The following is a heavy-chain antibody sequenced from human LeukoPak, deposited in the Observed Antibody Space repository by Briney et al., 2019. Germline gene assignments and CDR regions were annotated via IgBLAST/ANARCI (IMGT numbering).Heavy chain of an antibody. CDR3: AKVGTTSWYMDH. CDR1: GFTFSSYS. CDR2: IKQDGSEK. D-gene: IGHD6-13*01. J-gene: IGHJ4*02. Sequence: GGSLRLSCAASGFTFSSYSMNWVRQAPGKGLEWVANIKQDGSEKYYVESVKGRFTISRDNAKTSLYLQMNSLRAEDTAMYYCAKVGTTSWYMDHWGQGTLVTVSS. V-gene: IGHV3-7*01.